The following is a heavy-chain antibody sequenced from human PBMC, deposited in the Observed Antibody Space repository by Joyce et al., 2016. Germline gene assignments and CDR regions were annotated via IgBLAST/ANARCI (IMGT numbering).Heavy chain of an antibody. Sequence: QVQLQESGPGLVKPSETLSLTCTVSGDSFNNGDYYWAWLRQPPGKGLELIGSLHEATTTYYNPSLKSRMFMSVDTSKNQFSLKVDSVTAADTAVYYCARDFSMIIDVFELWGLGTLVTVSS. J-gene: IGHJ3*01. CDR2: LHEATTT. V-gene: IGHV4-39*07. CDR1: GDSFNNGDYY. D-gene: IGHD3-22*01. CDR3: ARDFSMIIDVFEL.